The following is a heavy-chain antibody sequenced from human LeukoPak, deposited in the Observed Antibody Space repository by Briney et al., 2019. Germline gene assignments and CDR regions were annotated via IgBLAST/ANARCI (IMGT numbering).Heavy chain of an antibody. CDR2: ICSGGST. D-gene: IGHD3-22*01. V-gene: IGHV3-53*01. CDR1: GFTVSSNY. J-gene: IGHJ5*02. CDR3: ARDSYYDDPSVRWFDP. Sequence: GGSLRLSCAASGFTVSSNYMSWVRQAPGKGLEWVSVICSGGSTYYADSVKGRFTISRDNSKNTLYLQMNSLRAEDTAVYYCARDSYYDDPSVRWFDPWGQGTLVTVSS.